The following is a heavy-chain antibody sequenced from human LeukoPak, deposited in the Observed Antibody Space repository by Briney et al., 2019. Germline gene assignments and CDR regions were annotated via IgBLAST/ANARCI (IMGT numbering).Heavy chain of an antibody. Sequence: PGGSLRLSCAASGFTFSSYAMSWVRQAPGKGLEWVSAISGSCGSTYYADSVNGRFTISRDNSKNTLYLQMNSLRAEDTAVYYCSRERSSSYYFDYWGQGTLVTVSS. D-gene: IGHD6-6*01. J-gene: IGHJ4*02. CDR1: GFTFSSYA. V-gene: IGHV3-23*01. CDR3: SRERSSSYYFDY. CDR2: ISGSCGST.